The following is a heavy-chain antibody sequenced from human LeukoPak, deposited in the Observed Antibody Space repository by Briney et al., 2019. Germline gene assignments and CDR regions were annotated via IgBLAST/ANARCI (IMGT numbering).Heavy chain of an antibody. V-gene: IGHV1-18*01. CDR1: GYTFTSYG. CDR3: ARERVVSPHNWFDP. D-gene: IGHD2-15*01. J-gene: IGHJ5*02. Sequence: ASVKVSCKASGYTFTSYGISWVRQAPGQGLEWMGWISDYNGNTNYAQKIQGRVTMTTDTSTSTAYMELRSLRSYDTAVYYCARERVVSPHNWFDPWGQGTLVTVPS. CDR2: ISDYNGNT.